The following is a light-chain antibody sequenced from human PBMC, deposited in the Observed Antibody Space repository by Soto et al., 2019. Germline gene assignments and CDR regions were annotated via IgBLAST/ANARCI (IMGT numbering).Light chain of an antibody. CDR1: SSDVGGYNS. V-gene: IGLV2-14*01. CDR2: EVS. J-gene: IGLJ2*01. Sequence: QSALTQPASVSGSPGQSITISCTGASSDVGGYNSVSWYQQHPGKAPKLMIHEVSNRPSGVSNRFSGSKSGNTASLTISGLQAEDEADYYCSSYTSSSTVFGGGTKLTVL. CDR3: SSYTSSSTV.